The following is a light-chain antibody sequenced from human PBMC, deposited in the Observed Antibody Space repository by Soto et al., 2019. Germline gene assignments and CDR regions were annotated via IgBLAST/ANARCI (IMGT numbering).Light chain of an antibody. V-gene: IGKV3-15*01. CDR2: GAS. J-gene: IGKJ4*02. Sequence: EIVMTQSPATLSVSPGERATLSCRASQSVNSALAWYQQKPGQAPTLLIYGASTRATGVPARFSGSGSGTEFTLTISSLQSEDFAVYYCQQYNNWPPLTFGGGTRVEIK. CDR3: QQYNNWPPLT. CDR1: QSVNSA.